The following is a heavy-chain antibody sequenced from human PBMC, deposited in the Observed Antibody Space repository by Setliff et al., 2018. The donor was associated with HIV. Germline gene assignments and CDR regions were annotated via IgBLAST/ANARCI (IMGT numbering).Heavy chain of an antibody. CDR2: IYYSGST. D-gene: IGHD3-22*01. Sequence: SETLSLTCTVSGGSISSGGYYWSWIRQHPGKGLGWIGYIYYSGSTYYNPSLKSRVTISVDTSKNQFSLKLSSVTAADTAVYYCARVTYYDSSGYLFPFDYWGQGTLVTVSS. CDR1: GGSISSGGYY. V-gene: IGHV4-31*03. J-gene: IGHJ4*02. CDR3: ARVTYYDSSGYLFPFDY.